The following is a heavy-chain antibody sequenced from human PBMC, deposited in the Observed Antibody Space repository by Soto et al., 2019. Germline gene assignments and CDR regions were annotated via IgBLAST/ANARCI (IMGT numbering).Heavy chain of an antibody. J-gene: IGHJ4*02. CDR3: AREKDYGDYGYYFDY. V-gene: IGHV1-3*01. D-gene: IGHD4-17*01. CDR1: GYTLSDYA. Sequence: QVQLVQSGAEVKKPGASVKVSCKASGYTLSDYAIHWVRQAPGQRLEWMGWVNAGNGNTKYSRKFQGRVTITRDTSASTDYMELSSLRSEDTAVYYCAREKDYGDYGYYFDYWGQGTLVTVSS. CDR2: VNAGNGNT.